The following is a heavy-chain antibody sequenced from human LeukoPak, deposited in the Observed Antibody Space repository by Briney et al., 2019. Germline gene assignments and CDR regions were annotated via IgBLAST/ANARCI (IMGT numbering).Heavy chain of an antibody. CDR1: GGSITFGNYY. J-gene: IGHJ4*02. CDR3: VNYITVAGPYYFDS. V-gene: IGHV4-61*02. D-gene: IGHD6-19*01. Sequence: SETLSLTCTVSGGSITFGNYYWTWIRQPAGKGLEWIGRIYTSGSTNYNPSLKSRVTISVDTSKNQFSLKLSSVTAADAAVYYCVNYITVAGPYYFDSWGQGTLVTVSS. CDR2: IYTSGST.